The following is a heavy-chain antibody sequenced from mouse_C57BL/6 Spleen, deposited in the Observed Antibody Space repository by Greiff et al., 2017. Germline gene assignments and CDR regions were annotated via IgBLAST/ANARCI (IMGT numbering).Heavy chain of an antibody. D-gene: IGHD2-2*01. CDR1: GFTFSSYA. CDR3: AREEGYGEGYAMDY. J-gene: IGHJ4*01. V-gene: IGHV5-4*01. Sequence: EVKLVESGGGLVKPGGSLKLSCAASGFTFSSYAMSWVRQTPEKRLEWVATISDGGSYTYYPDNVKGRFTISRDNAKNNLYLQMSHLKSEDTAMYYCAREEGYGEGYAMDYWGKGTSVTVSS. CDR2: ISDGGSYT.